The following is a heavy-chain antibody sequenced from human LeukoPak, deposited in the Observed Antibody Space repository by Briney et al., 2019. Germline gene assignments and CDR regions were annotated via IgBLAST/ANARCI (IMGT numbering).Heavy chain of an antibody. D-gene: IGHD1-26*01. CDR1: GFTFSSYG. CDR3: AKAKYSGGYYFDY. Sequence: PGGSLRLSCAASGFTFSSYGMHWVRQAPGKGLEWVAVIWYDGSSKYYADSVKGRFTISRDNSKNTLYLQMNSLRAEDTAVYYCAKAKYSGGYYFDYWGQGTLVTVSS. J-gene: IGHJ4*02. V-gene: IGHV3-33*06. CDR2: IWYDGSSK.